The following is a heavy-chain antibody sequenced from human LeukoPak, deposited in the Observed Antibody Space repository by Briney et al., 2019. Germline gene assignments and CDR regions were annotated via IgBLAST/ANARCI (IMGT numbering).Heavy chain of an antibody. CDR1: GGSISSSSYY. Sequence: MSSETLSLTCTVSGGSISSSSYYWGWIRQPPGKGLEWIGYIYYSGSTNYNPSLKSRVTISVDTSKNQFSLKLSSVTAADTAVYYCARLPPGAGIDYWGQGTLVTVSS. V-gene: IGHV4-61*05. CDR2: IYYSGST. J-gene: IGHJ4*02. D-gene: IGHD3-10*01. CDR3: ARLPPGAGIDY.